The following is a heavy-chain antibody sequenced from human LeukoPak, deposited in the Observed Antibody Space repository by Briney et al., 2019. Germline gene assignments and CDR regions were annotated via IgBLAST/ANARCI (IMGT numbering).Heavy chain of an antibody. J-gene: IGHJ6*03. V-gene: IGHV4-34*01. CDR2: INHSGST. Sequence: PSETLSLTCAVYGGSFSGYYWSWIRQPPGKGLEWIGEINHSGSTNYNPSLKSRVTISVDTSKNQFSLKLSSVTAADTAVYYCARLYSRGVYGSGRGYYYYMDVWGKGTTVTISS. D-gene: IGHD3-10*01. CDR1: GGSFSGYY. CDR3: ARLYSRGVYGSGRGYYYYMDV.